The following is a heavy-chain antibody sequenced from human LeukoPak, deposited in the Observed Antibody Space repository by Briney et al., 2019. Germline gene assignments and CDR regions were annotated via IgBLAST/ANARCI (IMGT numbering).Heavy chain of an antibody. CDR3: ARESRDYDGSGYYHDH. D-gene: IGHD3-22*01. CDR2: IFTTGST. Sequence: SETLSLTCTVSGGSISSSNYSWSLIRQPAGKGLEWIGRIFTTGSTDYNPSLKSRVTMSVDTSKNQFSLKLTSVTAADTAVYYCARESRDYDGSGYYHDHWGQGTLVTVSS. CDR1: GGSISSSNYS. J-gene: IGHJ4*02. V-gene: IGHV4-61*02.